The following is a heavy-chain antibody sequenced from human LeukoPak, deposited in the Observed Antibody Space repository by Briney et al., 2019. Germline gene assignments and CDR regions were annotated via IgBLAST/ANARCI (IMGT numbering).Heavy chain of an antibody. CDR3: ARDGGEGLLWF. J-gene: IGHJ4*02. D-gene: IGHD3-10*01. CDR2: INAGNGNT. V-gene: IGHV1-3*01. Sequence: ASVKVSCKASGYTFTNYAIHWVRQAPGQRLEWMGWINAGNGNTKYSQEFQGRVTITRDTSASTAYMELSRLRSDDTAVYYCARDGGEGLLWFGGQGTLVTVSS. CDR1: GYTFTNYA.